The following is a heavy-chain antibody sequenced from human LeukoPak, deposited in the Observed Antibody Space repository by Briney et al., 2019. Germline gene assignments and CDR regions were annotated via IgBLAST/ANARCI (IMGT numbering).Heavy chain of an antibody. CDR2: ISAYNGNT. J-gene: IGHJ4*02. CDR1: GYTFTSYG. Sequence: ASVKVSCKASGYTFTSYGISWVRQAPGQGLEWMGWISAYNGNTNYAQKLQGRVTMTTDTSTSTAYMELRSLRSDDTAVYYCAREVYYGSGSYTGDYWGQGTLVTVSS. D-gene: IGHD3-10*01. CDR3: AREVYYGSGSYTGDY. V-gene: IGHV1-18*01.